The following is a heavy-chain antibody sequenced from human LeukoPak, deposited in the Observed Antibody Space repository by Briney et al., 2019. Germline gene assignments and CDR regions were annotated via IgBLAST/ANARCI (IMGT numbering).Heavy chain of an antibody. Sequence: PSETLSLTCTVSGVSISSYYWSWIRQPPGKGLEWIGYIYYSGSTNYNPSLKSRVTISVDTPKNQFSLKLSSVTAADTAVYYCARDAVDDAYYYYMDVWGKGTTVTVSS. D-gene: IGHD6-19*01. CDR1: GVSISSYY. CDR2: IYYSGST. V-gene: IGHV4-59*01. J-gene: IGHJ6*03. CDR3: ARDAVDDAYYYYMDV.